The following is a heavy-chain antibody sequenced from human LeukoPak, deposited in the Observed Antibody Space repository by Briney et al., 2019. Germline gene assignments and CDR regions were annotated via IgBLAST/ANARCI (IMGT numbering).Heavy chain of an antibody. CDR2: FDPEDGET. D-gene: IGHD1-26*01. CDR3: ATVHSGSLDFDH. V-gene: IGHV1-24*01. CDR1: GYTLTELS. J-gene: IGHJ4*02. Sequence: ASVKVSCKVSGYTLTELSMHWVRQAPGKGLEWMGGFDPEDGETIYAQKFQGRVTMTEDTSTDTAYMELSSLRSEDTAVYYCATVHSGSLDFDHWGQGTLVTVSS.